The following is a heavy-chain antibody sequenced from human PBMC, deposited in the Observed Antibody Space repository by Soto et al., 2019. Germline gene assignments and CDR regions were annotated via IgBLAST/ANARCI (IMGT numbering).Heavy chain of an antibody. CDR1: GYTFTSYD. V-gene: IGHV1-8*01. CDR3: ARGTQLDRGGYYYYGMDV. D-gene: IGHD6-6*01. Sequence: QVQLVQSGAEVKKPGASVKVSCKASGYTFTSYDINWVRQATGQGLEWMGWMNPNSGNTGYAQKFQGGVTMTRNTSISIAYMELSSVRSEDTAVYYCARGTQLDRGGYYYYGMDVWGQGTTVTVSS. CDR2: MNPNSGNT. J-gene: IGHJ6*02.